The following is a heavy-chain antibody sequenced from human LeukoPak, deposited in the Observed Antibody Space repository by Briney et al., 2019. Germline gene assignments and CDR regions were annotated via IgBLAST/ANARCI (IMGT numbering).Heavy chain of an antibody. D-gene: IGHD3-16*01. J-gene: IGHJ4*02. Sequence: GGSLRLPCAASGFTFSSYWMNWARQAPGKGLEWVASINHNGNVNYYVDSVKGRFTISRDNAKNSLYLQMNSLRAEDTAVYYCARENDQGFDYWGQGTLVTVSS. V-gene: IGHV3-7*01. CDR1: GFTFSSYW. CDR2: INHNGNVN. CDR3: ARENDQGFDY.